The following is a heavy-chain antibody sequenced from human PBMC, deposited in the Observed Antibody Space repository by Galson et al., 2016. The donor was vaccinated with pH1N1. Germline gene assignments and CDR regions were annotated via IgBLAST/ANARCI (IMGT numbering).Heavy chain of an antibody. V-gene: IGHV4-39*01. D-gene: IGHD6-13*01. CDR2: IYYSGNT. Sequence: SETLSLTCKVSDGSISSPDFYWGWIRQPPGKGLEWIGSIYYSGNTYYNPSLKSRITILVDTSNNQFSLKVRSVTAADTAVYYCARHLAALTRFDPWGQGTLVTVFS. CDR3: ARHLAALTRFDP. J-gene: IGHJ5*02. CDR1: DGSISSPDFY.